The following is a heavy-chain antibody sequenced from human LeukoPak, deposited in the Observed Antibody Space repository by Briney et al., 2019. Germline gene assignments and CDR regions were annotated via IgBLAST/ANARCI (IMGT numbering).Heavy chain of an antibody. CDR1: GFTFSTYS. CDR3: ARVRGGNYQPLNFDY. J-gene: IGHJ4*02. D-gene: IGHD4/OR15-4a*01. Sequence: GGSLRLSCAASGFTFSTYSMNWSRQAPGKGLKWLSYITSTSGTIYYADSVKGRFTISRDNAKNSLYLQMNSLRDEDTAVYYCARVRGGNYQPLNFDYWGQGTLVTVSS. V-gene: IGHV3-48*02. CDR2: ITSTSGTI.